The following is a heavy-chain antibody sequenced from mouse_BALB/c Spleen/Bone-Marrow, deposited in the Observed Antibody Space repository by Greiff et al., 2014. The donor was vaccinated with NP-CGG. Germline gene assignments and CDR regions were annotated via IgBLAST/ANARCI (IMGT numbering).Heavy chain of an antibody. CDR2: IDPANGNT. V-gene: IGHV14-3*02. D-gene: IGHD4-1*01. CDR1: GFNIKDTY. CDR3: ARWEYYAMDY. Sequence: VHVKQSGAELVKPGASVKLSCTASGFNIKDTYMHWVKQRPEQGLEWIGRIDPANGNTKYDPKFQGKATITADTSSNTAYLQLSSLTSEDTAVYYCARWEYYAMDYWGQGTSVNVSS. J-gene: IGHJ4*01.